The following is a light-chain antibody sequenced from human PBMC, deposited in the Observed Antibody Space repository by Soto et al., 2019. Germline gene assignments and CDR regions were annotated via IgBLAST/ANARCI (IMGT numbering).Light chain of an antibody. CDR3: QSYVTNLSGV. J-gene: IGLJ1*01. V-gene: IGLV1-40*01. CDR1: SSNIGAGYD. CDR2: ANN. Sequence: QLVLTQPPSVSGAPGQRVTISCTGSSSNIGAGYDVHWYQQFPGTAPKLLIYANNNRPSGVSDRFSASKSGTSATLAITGLQADDEADCNCQSYVTNLSGVFGTGSKLPS.